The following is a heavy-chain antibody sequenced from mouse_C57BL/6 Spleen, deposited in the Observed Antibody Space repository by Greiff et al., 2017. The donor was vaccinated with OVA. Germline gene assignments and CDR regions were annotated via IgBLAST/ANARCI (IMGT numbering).Heavy chain of an antibody. J-gene: IGHJ4*01. V-gene: IGHV1-61*01. D-gene: IGHD2-1*01. CDR2: IYPSDSET. CDR1: GYTFTSYW. Sequence: QVQLQQPGAELVRPGSSVKLSCKASGYTFTSYWMAWVKQRPGQGLEWIGNIYPSDSETHYTQKFKDKATLTVDKSSSTAYMQLSSLTSEDSAVYYCAREGGNYYAMDYWGQGTSLTVSS. CDR3: AREGGNYYAMDY.